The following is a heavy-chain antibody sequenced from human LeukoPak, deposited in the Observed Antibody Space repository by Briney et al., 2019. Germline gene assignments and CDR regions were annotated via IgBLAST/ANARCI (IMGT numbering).Heavy chain of an antibody. CDR1: GYSFTTHW. Sequence: GESLKISCKGSGYSFTTHWIGWVRQLPGKGLEWMGLIFPGDSETIYSPSFQGQVTISADKSINTAYLQWSSLKASDTAMYYCARQGSGFAPKYYYHMDVWGKGTTVTVSS. J-gene: IGHJ6*03. V-gene: IGHV5-51*01. CDR3: ARQGSGFAPKYYYHMDV. D-gene: IGHD3-10*01. CDR2: IFPGDSET.